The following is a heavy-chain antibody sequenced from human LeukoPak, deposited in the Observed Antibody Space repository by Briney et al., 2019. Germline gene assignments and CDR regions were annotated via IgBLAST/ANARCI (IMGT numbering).Heavy chain of an antibody. D-gene: IGHD6-19*01. Sequence: GGSLRLSCSASGFDFRMAAMHWVRQAPAKGLEWVAMIWRGGKYKFYVDAVKGRCNIFRDDFKSIFYLEMDRLAADDTAVYYCVTDPPGNGWAFWSWGQGALVTVSA. J-gene: IGHJ5*02. V-gene: IGHV3-33*01. CDR1: GFDFRMAA. CDR2: IWRGGKYK. CDR3: VTDPPGNGWAFWS.